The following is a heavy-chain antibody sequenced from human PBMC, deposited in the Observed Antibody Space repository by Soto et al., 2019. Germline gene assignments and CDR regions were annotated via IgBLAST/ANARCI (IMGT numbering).Heavy chain of an antibody. CDR3: AGRIDTFDI. D-gene: IGHD2-15*01. Sequence: QVQLVQSGAEVKKPGTSVKVSCKASGYTFNRYGISWVRQAPGQGLEWMGWINPYNGNTNYAQKLQGRVTMTTDTSTSTADMELRSLRSDDTAVYYCAGRIDTFDIWGQGTMVTVSS. CDR1: GYTFNRYG. CDR2: INPYNGNT. J-gene: IGHJ3*02. V-gene: IGHV1-18*01.